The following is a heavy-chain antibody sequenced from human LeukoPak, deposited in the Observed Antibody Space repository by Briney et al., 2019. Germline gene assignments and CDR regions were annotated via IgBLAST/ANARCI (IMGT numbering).Heavy chain of an antibody. D-gene: IGHD2-2*01. CDR3: AREEAAGELYCSSTSFTGIDP. Sequence: SETLSLTCTVSGGSISSGSYYWSWMRQPAGKGLEWVGRIYTSGSTNYNPSRKSRVTISVETSKHQFSLKLSSVTAADTAVYYCAREEAAGELYCSSTSFTGIDPWGQGTLVTVSS. CDR1: GGSISSGSYY. V-gene: IGHV4-61*02. J-gene: IGHJ5*02. CDR2: IYTSGST.